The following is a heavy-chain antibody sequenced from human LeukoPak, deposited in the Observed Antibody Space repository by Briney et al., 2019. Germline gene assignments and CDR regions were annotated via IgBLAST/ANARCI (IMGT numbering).Heavy chain of an antibody. Sequence: PGRSLRLSCAASGFTFSSYGMHWVRQAPGKGLEWEAVISYDGSNKYYADSVKGRFTISRDNSKNTLYLQMNSLRAEDTAVYYCAKDGYNLDWYFDLWGRGTLVTVSS. CDR1: GFTFSSYG. J-gene: IGHJ2*01. V-gene: IGHV3-30*18. CDR2: ISYDGSNK. D-gene: IGHD5-24*01. CDR3: AKDGYNLDWYFDL.